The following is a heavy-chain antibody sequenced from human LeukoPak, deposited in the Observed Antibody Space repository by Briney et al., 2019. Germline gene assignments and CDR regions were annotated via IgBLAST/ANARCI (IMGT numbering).Heavy chain of an antibody. D-gene: IGHD4-17*01. Sequence: PSETLSLTCAVSGGSISSGGYSWSWIRQPPGKGLEWIGYIYHSGSTYYNPSLKSRVTISVDRSKNQFSLKLSSVTAADTAVYYCARALDDYGDQTGLGPWGQGTLVTVSS. CDR3: ARALDDYGDQTGLGP. CDR1: GGSISSGGYS. V-gene: IGHV4-30-2*01. CDR2: IYHSGST. J-gene: IGHJ5*02.